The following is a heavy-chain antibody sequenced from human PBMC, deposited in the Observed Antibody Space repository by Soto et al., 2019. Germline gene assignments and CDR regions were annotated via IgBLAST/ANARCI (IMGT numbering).Heavy chain of an antibody. Sequence: AGSLRLSCAVSGFTFSNYGMHWVRQAPGKGLEWVAVIPDDGSYQYYADSVKGRFSISRDNSKNTLYLQMNSLRAEDTAVYYCARDLAPSGAGAFDIWGQGTMVTVSS. V-gene: IGHV3-33*01. CDR1: GFTFSNYG. J-gene: IGHJ3*02. CDR3: ARDLAPSGAGAFDI. D-gene: IGHD3-3*01. CDR2: IPDDGSYQ.